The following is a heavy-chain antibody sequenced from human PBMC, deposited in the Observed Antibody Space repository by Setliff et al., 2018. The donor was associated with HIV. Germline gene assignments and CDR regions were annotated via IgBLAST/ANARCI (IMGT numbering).Heavy chain of an antibody. Sequence: ASVKVSCKASGHTFTNVDIHWLRRATGQGLEWMGWMNPNTGVSGYALKFQARVTMTRGTSISTAYMEPSCLTSEDTAVYYCARGKGVGGVVITGGLDVWGKGTTVTVSS. CDR1: GHTFTNVD. V-gene: IGHV1-8*01. J-gene: IGHJ6*04. CDR3: ARGKGVGGVVITGGLDV. D-gene: IGHD3-10*01. CDR2: MNPNTGVS.